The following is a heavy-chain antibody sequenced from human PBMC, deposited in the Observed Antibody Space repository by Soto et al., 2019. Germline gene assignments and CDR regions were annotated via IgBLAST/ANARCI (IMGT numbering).Heavy chain of an antibody. V-gene: IGHV1-69*08. D-gene: IGHD2-15*01. CDR1: GGTFSSYT. J-gene: IGHJ3*02. CDR3: ARESGGPDAFDI. CDR2: IIPILGIA. Sequence: QVQLVQSGAEVKKPGSSVKVSCKASGGTFSSYTISWVRQAPGQGLEWMGRIIPILGIANYAQKFQGRVTIXAXXYTSTAYMELSSLRSEDTAVYYCARESGGPDAFDIWGKGTMVTVSS.